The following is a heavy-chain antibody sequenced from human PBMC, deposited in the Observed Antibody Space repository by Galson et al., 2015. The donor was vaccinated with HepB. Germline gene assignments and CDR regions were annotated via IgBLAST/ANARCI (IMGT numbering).Heavy chain of an antibody. J-gene: IGHJ4*02. D-gene: IGHD1-1*01. CDR2: TWYDGSNK. CDR1: GFTFSDYG. V-gene: IGHV3-33*01. Sequence: SLRLSCAASGFTFSDYGMHWVRQAPDKGLEWVAVTWYDGSNKYYADSVKGRFTISRDNSKKTLYLQMSSLRVEDTAVYYCARDEMAGTTSVSEYWGQGTLVTVSS. CDR3: ARDEMAGTTSVSEY.